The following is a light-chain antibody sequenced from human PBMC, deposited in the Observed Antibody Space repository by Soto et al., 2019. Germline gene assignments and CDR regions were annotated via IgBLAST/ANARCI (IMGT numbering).Light chain of an antibody. CDR2: EVS. V-gene: IGLV2-14*01. CDR1: SSDVGGYNY. Sequence: QSALTQPASVSGSPGQSITISCTGTSSDVGGYNYVSWFLQHPGKAPKLMIYEVSNRPSGVSNRFSGSKSGNTASLAISGLQAEDEADYSCSSYTTISTLGVFGGGTKLTVL. CDR3: SSYTTISTLGV. J-gene: IGLJ3*02.